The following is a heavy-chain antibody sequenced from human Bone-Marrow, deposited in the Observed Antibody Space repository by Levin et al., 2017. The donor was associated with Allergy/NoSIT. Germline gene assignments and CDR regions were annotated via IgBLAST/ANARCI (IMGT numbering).Heavy chain of an antibody. D-gene: IGHD3-16*01. J-gene: IGHJ5*02. Sequence: SETLSLTCSVSGDSISDYYRHWIRQSPGKGLEWLGYIYHTGYSMSNPSLSSRLSISVDTSKNQISLKLTSVTPADTAVYHCARDRRRGIYADEFDIWGQGRPVTVSS. CDR3: ARDRRRGIYADEFDI. V-gene: IGHV4-59*01. CDR1: GDSISDYY. CDR2: IYHTGYS.